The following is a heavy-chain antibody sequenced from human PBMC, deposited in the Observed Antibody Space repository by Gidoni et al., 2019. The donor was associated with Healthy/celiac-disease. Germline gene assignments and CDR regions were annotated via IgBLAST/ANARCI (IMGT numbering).Heavy chain of an antibody. CDR1: GFTFSSYS. Sequence: EVQLVESGGGLVKPGGSLRLSCAASGFTFSSYSMNWVRQAPGKGLEWVSSISSSSSYIYYADSVKGRFTISRDNAKNSLYLQMNSLRAEDTAVYYCARGDTAMGNWFDPWGQGTLVTVSS. J-gene: IGHJ5*02. D-gene: IGHD5-18*01. V-gene: IGHV3-21*01. CDR3: ARGDTAMGNWFDP. CDR2: ISSSSSYI.